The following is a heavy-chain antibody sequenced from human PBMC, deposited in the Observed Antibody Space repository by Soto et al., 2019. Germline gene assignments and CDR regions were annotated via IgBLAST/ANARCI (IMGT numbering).Heavy chain of an antibody. J-gene: IGHJ6*02. Sequence: EVQLVESGGGLVQPGGSLRLSCAASGFTFSTYWMTWVRQPPGKGLEWVSIISGSADSTFYADSVKGRFTISRDNSKSTLYLQINSLRAEDTAVYYCAKTRGAMIYAISVYGMDVWGQGTTVTVSS. V-gene: IGHV3-23*04. CDR3: AKTRGAMIYAISVYGMDV. D-gene: IGHD2-8*01. CDR1: GFTFSTYW. CDR2: ISGSADST.